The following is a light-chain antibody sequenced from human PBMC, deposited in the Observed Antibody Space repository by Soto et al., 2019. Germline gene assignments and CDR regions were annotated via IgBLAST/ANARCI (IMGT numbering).Light chain of an antibody. J-gene: IGKJ3*01. CDR3: QQRSNWV. V-gene: IGKV3-11*01. CDR1: QSVSIY. Sequence: ETVLTQSPATPSLSPGERATLSCRASQSVSIYLAWYQQKPGQAPRLLIYDASKRAPGIPARFSGSGSGTDFTLTISSLEPEDFGVYYCQQRSNWVFGPGTKVDIK. CDR2: DAS.